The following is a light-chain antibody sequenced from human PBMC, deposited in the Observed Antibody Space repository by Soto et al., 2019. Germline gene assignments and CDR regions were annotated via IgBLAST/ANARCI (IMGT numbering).Light chain of an antibody. CDR3: QEHASI. V-gene: IGKV3-20*01. CDR1: QNLGDGR. Sequence: VLTQSPGTLSFSPGERATLSCSANQNLGDGRLAWYQQKPGQPPTLLIYDASTMAPGIPDRFSGSGSVTDFTLASSRLEPEDSEVYYCQEHASIFGQRTRLEIK. J-gene: IGKJ5*01. CDR2: DAS.